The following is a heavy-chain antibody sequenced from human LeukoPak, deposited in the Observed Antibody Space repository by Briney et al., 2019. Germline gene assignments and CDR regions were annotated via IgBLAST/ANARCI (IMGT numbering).Heavy chain of an antibody. CDR1: GFTFSSYA. CDR3: ALEYCSSTSCYSWDAFDI. D-gene: IGHD2-2*01. CDR2: ISGSGGST. Sequence: GGSLRLSCAASGFTFSSYAMSWVRQAPGKGLEWVSAISGSGGSTYYADSVKGRFTIPRDNSKNTLYLQMNSLRAEDTAVYYCALEYCSSTSCYSWDAFDIWGQGTMVTVSS. J-gene: IGHJ3*02. V-gene: IGHV3-23*01.